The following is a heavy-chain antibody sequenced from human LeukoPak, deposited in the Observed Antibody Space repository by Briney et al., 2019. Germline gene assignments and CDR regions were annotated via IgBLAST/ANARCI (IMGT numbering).Heavy chain of an antibody. D-gene: IGHD3-10*01. J-gene: IGHJ4*02. CDR3: ARIFRGAYFDY. CDR1: GGSISSYY. V-gene: IGHV4-59*01. Sequence: SSETLSLTCTVSGGSISSYYWSWIRQPPGKGLEWIGYIHFSGSTNYNPSLKSRVTVSDDKSKNQFSLKLRSVTAADTAVYYCARIFRGAYFDYWGQGTLVTVSS. CDR2: IHFSGST.